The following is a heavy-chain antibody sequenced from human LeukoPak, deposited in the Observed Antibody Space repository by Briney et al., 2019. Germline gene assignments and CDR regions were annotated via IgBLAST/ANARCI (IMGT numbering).Heavy chain of an antibody. D-gene: IGHD4-17*01. CDR2: INHSGST. V-gene: IGHV4-34*01. CDR1: GGSFSGYD. Sequence: PSETLSLTCAVYGGSFSGYDWSWIRQPPGKGLEWIGEINHSGSTNYNPSPKSRVTISVDTSKNQFSLKLSSVTAADTAVYYCARVRGHYYYGMDVWGKGTTVTVSS. CDR3: ARVRGHYYYGMDV. J-gene: IGHJ6*04.